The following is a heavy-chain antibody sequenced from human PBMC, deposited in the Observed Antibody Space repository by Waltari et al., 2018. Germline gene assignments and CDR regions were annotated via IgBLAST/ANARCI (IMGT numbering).Heavy chain of an antibody. J-gene: IGHJ4*02. CDR2: IYWNDDK. D-gene: IGHD2-2*01. V-gene: IGHV2-5*01. CDR3: AHRGPLGVVVVPAAMTYFDY. Sequence: QITLKESGPTLVKPTQTLTLTCTFSGFSLSTSGVGVGWIRQPPGKALEWLALIYWNDDKRYSPSLKSRLTITKDTAKNQVVLTMTNMDPVDTATYYCAHRGPLGVVVVPAAMTYFDYWGQGTLVTVSS. CDR1: GFSLSTSGVG.